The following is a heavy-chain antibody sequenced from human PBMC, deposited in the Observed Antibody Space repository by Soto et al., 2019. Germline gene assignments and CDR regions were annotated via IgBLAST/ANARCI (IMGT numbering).Heavy chain of an antibody. CDR3: ARQAVTPGRGDYYGMDV. CDR1: GYSFTGYW. CDR2: IDPSDSYT. Sequence: GESLKISCKGSGYSFTGYWISWVRQMPGKGLEWMGRIDPSDSYTNYSPSFQGHVTISADKSISTAYLQWSSLKASDTAMYYCARQAVTPGRGDYYGMDVWGQGTTVTVSS. D-gene: IGHD4-17*01. V-gene: IGHV5-10-1*01. J-gene: IGHJ6*02.